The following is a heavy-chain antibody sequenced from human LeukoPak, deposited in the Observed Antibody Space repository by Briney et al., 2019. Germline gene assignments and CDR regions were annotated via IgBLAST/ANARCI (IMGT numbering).Heavy chain of an antibody. CDR1: GGSFSGYY. CDR3: ARYGSGYYMDV. J-gene: IGHJ6*03. Sequence: SETLSLTCAVYGGSFSGYYWSWIRQPPGKGLEWIGEINHSGSTNYNPSLKSRVTISVDTSKNQFSLKLSSVTAADTAVYYCARYGSGYYMDVWGKGTTVAVSS. CDR2: INHSGST. D-gene: IGHD3-10*01. V-gene: IGHV4-34*01.